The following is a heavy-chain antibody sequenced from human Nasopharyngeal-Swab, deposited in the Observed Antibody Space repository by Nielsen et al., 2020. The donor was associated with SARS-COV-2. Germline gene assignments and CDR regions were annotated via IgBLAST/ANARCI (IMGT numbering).Heavy chain of an antibody. V-gene: IGHV3-23*01. CDR3: AKVTTEGYYYYGMDV. Sequence: GESLKISCAASGFTFSDYYMSWIRQAPGKGLEWVSAISGSGGSTYYADSVKGRFTISRDNSKNTLYLQMNSLRAEDTAVYYCAKVTTEGYYYYGMDVWGQGTTVTVSS. CDR1: GFTFSDYY. J-gene: IGHJ6*02. CDR2: ISGSGGST. D-gene: IGHD4-11*01.